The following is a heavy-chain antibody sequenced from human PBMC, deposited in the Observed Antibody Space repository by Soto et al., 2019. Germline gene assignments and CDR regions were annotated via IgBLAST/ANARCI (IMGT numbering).Heavy chain of an antibody. J-gene: IGHJ6*02. V-gene: IGHV4-31*03. CDR3: ARVRASFGLDV. CDR1: GGSITGAYY. CDR2: IHYRGTT. Sequence: QVQLQESGPGLVKSSETLSLTCNVSGGSITGAYYWNWIRQHPGKGLEWIGSIHYRGTTDYNPSLKSRTTISLDRSKNQFALKLSSVTAADTAVYYCARVRASFGLDVWGQGTTVTVSS.